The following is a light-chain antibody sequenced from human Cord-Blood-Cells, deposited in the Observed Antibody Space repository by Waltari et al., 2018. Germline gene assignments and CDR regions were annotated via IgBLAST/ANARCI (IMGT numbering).Light chain of an antibody. J-gene: IGLJ3*02. Sequence: QSALTQPASVSGSPGQSITISFTGPSSDVGGYNYFSWYQQHPGNAPKLMIYDVSKRPSGVSNRFSGSKSGNTASLTISGLQAEDEADYYCSSYTSSSTWVFGGGTKLTVL. V-gene: IGLV2-14*01. CDR1: SSDVGGYNY. CDR2: DVS. CDR3: SSYTSSSTWV.